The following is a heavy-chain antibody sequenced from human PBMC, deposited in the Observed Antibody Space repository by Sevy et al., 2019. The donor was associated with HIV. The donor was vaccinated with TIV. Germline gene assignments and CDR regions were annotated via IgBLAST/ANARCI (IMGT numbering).Heavy chain of an antibody. J-gene: IGHJ6*02. CDR3: NTDPIILLLVTNGLDV. CDR1: GFTFSYAW. Sequence: GGSLRLSCAASGFTFSYAWMSWVRQAPGKGLEWIGRIKAKADGGTIEYAAPVKGRFTMSRDDSKNTLYLQMNSLKTEDTAVYYCNTDPIILLLVTNGLDVWGQGTTVTVSS. CDR2: IKAKADGGTI. V-gene: IGHV3-15*01. D-gene: IGHD2-8*02.